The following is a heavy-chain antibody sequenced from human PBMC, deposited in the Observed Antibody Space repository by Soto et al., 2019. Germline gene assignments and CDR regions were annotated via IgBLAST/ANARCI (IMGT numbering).Heavy chain of an antibody. Sequence: SETLSLTCTVSGGSISSGDYYWSWIRQPPGKGLEWIGYIYYSGSTYYNPSLKSRVTISVDTSKNQFSLKLSSVTAADTAVYYCASNSYGYTCYDYWGQGTLVPVSS. CDR1: GGSISSGDYY. CDR2: IYYSGST. D-gene: IGHD5-18*01. V-gene: IGHV4-30-4*01. J-gene: IGHJ4*02. CDR3: ASNSYGYTCYDY.